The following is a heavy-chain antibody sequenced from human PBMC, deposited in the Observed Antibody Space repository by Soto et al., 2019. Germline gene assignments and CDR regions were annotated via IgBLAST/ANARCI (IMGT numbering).Heavy chain of an antibody. Sequence: ASVKVSCKASGGTFSSYAISWVRQAPGQGLEWMGGIIPIFGTANYAQKFQGRVTITADESTSTAYMELSSLRSEDTAVYYCARRPLELELPFDIWCQGTMVTVSS. CDR3: ARRPLELELPFDI. J-gene: IGHJ3*02. V-gene: IGHV1-69*13. D-gene: IGHD1-7*01. CDR2: IIPIFGTA. CDR1: GGTFSSYA.